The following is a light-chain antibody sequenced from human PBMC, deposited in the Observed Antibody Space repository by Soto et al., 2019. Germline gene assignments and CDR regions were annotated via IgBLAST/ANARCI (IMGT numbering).Light chain of an antibody. CDR3: QQLNSYPRT. CDR1: RSISNW. Sequence: DIQMTQSPSTLSASVGDRVTITCRASRSISNWLAWYQQRPGIAPKLLIFDASILQSGVPSRFSGSGSGTEFTLSISRLQTDDFATYYCQQLNSYPRTFGQGTKVDIK. CDR2: DAS. J-gene: IGKJ1*01. V-gene: IGKV1-5*01.